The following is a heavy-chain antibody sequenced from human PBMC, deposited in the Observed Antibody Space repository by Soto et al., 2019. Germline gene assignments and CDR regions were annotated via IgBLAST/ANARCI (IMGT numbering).Heavy chain of an antibody. CDR2: IISTGQYT. D-gene: IGHD6-13*01. V-gene: IGHV3-21*01. CDR1: GMRFSSWT. Sequence: EVQLVESGGGLVRPGGSLRLAFAASGMRFSSWTFNWVRQAPGNGLEWGSSIISTGQYTYYADSVKGRFTISRDKNSVYLQMNSLRAEDTAVYYCARENSGHIAAAEIDYWGQGNLVIVSS. CDR3: ARENSGHIAAAEIDY. J-gene: IGHJ4*02.